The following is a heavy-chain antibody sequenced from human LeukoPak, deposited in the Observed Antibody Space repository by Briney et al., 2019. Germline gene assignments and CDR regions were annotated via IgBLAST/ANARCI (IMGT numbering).Heavy chain of an antibody. CDR3: ARGGGWFAP. V-gene: IGHV3-7*01. J-gene: IGHJ5*02. CDR2: IKQDGSEK. CDR1: GLTFSNHW. D-gene: IGHD3-16*01. Sequence: GGSLRLSCEASGLTFSNHWMSWVRQAPGEGLEWVANIKQDGSEKNYVDSVKGRFTISRDNAKNSLYLQMNSLRAEDTAVYYCARGGGWFAPWGQGTLVTVSS.